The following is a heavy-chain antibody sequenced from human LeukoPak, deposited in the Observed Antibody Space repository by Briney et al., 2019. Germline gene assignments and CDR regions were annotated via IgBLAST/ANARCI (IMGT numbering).Heavy chain of an antibody. V-gene: IGHV3-21*01. CDR2: ISSSSSYI. CDR3: ARKRSDYYDSSGYYCYFDY. D-gene: IGHD3-22*01. CDR1: GFTFSSYS. Sequence: GGSLRLSCAASGFTFSSYSMNWVRQAPGKGLEWVSSISSSSSYIYYADSVKGRFTISRDNAKNSLYLQMNSLRAEDTAVYYCARKRSDYYDSSGYYCYFDYWGQGTLVTVSS. J-gene: IGHJ4*02.